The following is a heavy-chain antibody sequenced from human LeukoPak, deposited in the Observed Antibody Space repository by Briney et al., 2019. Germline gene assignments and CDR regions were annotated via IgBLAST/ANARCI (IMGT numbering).Heavy chain of an antibody. CDR1: GFTFSSYA. D-gene: IGHD6-13*01. CDR3: ARGSRIAAAGTSFDY. CDR2: ISYDGSNK. V-gene: IGHV3-30-3*01. Sequence: GRSLRLSCAASGFTFSSYAMHGVRQAPGKGLEWVAVISYDGSNKYYADSVKGRFTISRDNSKNTLYLQMNSLRAEDTAVYYCARGSRIAAAGTSFDYWGQGTLVTVSS. J-gene: IGHJ4*02.